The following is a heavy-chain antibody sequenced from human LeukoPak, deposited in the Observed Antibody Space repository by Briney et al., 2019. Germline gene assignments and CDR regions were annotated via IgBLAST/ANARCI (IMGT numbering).Heavy chain of an antibody. V-gene: IGHV4-39*01. J-gene: IGHJ4*02. CDR1: GGSIISSTFY. CDR3: ARPRYDYSGHSYYFDY. Sequence: SETLSLTCTVSGGSIISSTFYWGWVRQPPGKGLEWIGSIYYSGSTYYSPSLKSRVTISVDTSKNQFSLKVNSVTAADTAVYYCARPRYDYSGHSYYFDYWGQGTLVTVSS. CDR2: IYYSGST. D-gene: IGHD3-22*01.